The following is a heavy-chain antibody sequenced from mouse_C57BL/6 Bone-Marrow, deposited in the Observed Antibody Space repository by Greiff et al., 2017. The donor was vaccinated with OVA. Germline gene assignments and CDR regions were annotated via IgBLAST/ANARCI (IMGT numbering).Heavy chain of an antibody. Sequence: EVQVVESGGGLVKPGGSLKLSCAASGFTFSSYAMSWVRQTPEKRLEWVATISDGGSYTYYPDNVKGRFTISRDNAKNNLYLQMSHLKSEDTAMYYCARDQDYYGSSLPYWGQGTTLTVSS. V-gene: IGHV5-4*01. CDR2: ISDGGSYT. J-gene: IGHJ2*01. D-gene: IGHD1-1*01. CDR3: ARDQDYYGSSLPY. CDR1: GFTFSSYA.